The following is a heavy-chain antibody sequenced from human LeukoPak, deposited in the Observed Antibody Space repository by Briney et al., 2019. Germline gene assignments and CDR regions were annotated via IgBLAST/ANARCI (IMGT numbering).Heavy chain of an antibody. Sequence: PGGSLRLSCAASGFTFSSYSMNWVRQAPGKGLEWVSSISSSSSYIYYADSVKGRFTISRDNAKNSLYLQMNSLRAEDTAVYYCARDALTGYLSFDYWGQGTLVTVSS. D-gene: IGHD3-9*01. J-gene: IGHJ4*02. CDR1: GFTFSSYS. V-gene: IGHV3-21*01. CDR2: ISSSSSYI. CDR3: ARDALTGYLSFDY.